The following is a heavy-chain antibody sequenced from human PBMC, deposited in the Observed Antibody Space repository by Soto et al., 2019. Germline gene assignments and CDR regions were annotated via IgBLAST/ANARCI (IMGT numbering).Heavy chain of an antibody. CDR1: GLSLSTSGVG. J-gene: IGHJ2*01. Sequence: QITLKESGPALVKPTQTLTLTCTFSGLSLSTSGVGVGWLRQPPGKALEWLALIYWDDDKRYRPSLKSRLTITKDTSKNQVVLTMINMDPVDTATYFCAHRRGLLATGQGWYFDFWGRGTLVTVSS. V-gene: IGHV2-5*02. D-gene: IGHD5-12*01. CDR3: AHRRGLLATGQGWYFDF. CDR2: IYWDDDK.